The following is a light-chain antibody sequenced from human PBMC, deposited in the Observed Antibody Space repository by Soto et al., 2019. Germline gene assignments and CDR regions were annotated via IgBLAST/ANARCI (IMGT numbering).Light chain of an antibody. CDR2: GNS. J-gene: IGLJ1*01. CDR3: QSYDSSLSGSRF. V-gene: IGLV1-40*01. Sequence: QSVLTQPPSVSGAPGQRVTISCTGSSSNIGAGYDVHWYQQLPGTAPKLLIYGNSNRPSGVPDRFSGSKSGTSASLAITGLQAEDEAEYYCQSYDSSLSGSRFFGTGTKLTVL. CDR1: SSNIGAGYD.